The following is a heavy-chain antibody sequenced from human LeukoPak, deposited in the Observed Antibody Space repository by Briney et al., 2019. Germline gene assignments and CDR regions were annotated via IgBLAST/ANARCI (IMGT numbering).Heavy chain of an antibody. Sequence: PSDTLSLTCIISDDSISSSTYYWGWIRQPPGKGLEWIGRIYTSESTNYNPSLKSRVTISVDTSKNQFSLKLSSVTAADTAVYYCARVILGYCSGGSCYPEYFDYWGQGTLVTVSS. J-gene: IGHJ4*02. CDR2: IYTSEST. CDR1: DDSISSSTYY. D-gene: IGHD2-15*01. CDR3: ARVILGYCSGGSCYPEYFDY. V-gene: IGHV4-61*02.